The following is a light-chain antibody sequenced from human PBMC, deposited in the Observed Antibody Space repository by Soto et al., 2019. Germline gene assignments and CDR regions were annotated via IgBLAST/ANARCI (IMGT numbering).Light chain of an antibody. Sequence: QSVLTQPPSASGTPGQRVTISCSGGSSNIKTNVVSWYQQVPGAAPKLLIYSNNQRPSGAPDRFTGSKSGTSASLAIAGLQSEDEANYHCATWDDSLNGLIFGGGTKLTVL. J-gene: IGLJ2*01. CDR2: SNN. V-gene: IGLV1-44*01. CDR1: SSNIKTNV. CDR3: ATWDDSLNGLI.